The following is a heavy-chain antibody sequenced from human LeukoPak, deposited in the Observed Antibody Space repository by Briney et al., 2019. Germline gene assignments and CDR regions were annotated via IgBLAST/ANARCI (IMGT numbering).Heavy chain of an antibody. V-gene: IGHV1-2*04. J-gene: IGHJ4*01. Sequence: ASVKVSCKASGYTFTGYYIHWVRQAPGQGLEWMGWINPNSGGTNYAQKFQGWVTMTRDTSISTAYMELSRLRSDDTAVYYCAKQTRYDSPAGGRGFDYWGQGTLVTVSS. CDR3: AKQTRYDSPAGGRGFDY. D-gene: IGHD3-22*01. CDR2: INPNSGGT. CDR1: GYTFTGYY.